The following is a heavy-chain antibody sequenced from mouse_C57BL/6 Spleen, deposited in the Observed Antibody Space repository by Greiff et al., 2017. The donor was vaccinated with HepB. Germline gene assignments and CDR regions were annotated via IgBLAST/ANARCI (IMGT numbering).Heavy chain of an antibody. J-gene: IGHJ3*01. V-gene: IGHV1-15*01. CDR1: GYTFTDYE. Sequence: QVQLQQSGAELVRPGASVTLSCKASGYTFTDYEMHWVKQTPVHGLEWIGAIDPETGGTAYNQKFKGKAILTADKSSSTAYMELRSLTSEDSAVYYCTRTAQAPWFAYWGQGTLVTVSA. D-gene: IGHD3-2*02. CDR3: TRTAQAPWFAY. CDR2: IDPETGGT.